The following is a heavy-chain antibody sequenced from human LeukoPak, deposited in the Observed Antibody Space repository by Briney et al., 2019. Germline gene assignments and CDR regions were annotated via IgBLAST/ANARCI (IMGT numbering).Heavy chain of an antibody. Sequence: GASVTVSCKASGGTFSSYAISWVRQAPGQGLEWMGGIIPIFGTANYAQKFQGRVTITADESTSTAYMELSSLRSEDTAVYYCATHDYSMVRGVMDYWGQGTLVTVSS. CDR1: GGTFSSYA. D-gene: IGHD3-10*01. CDR2: IIPIFGTA. CDR3: ATHDYSMVRGVMDY. V-gene: IGHV1-69*13. J-gene: IGHJ4*02.